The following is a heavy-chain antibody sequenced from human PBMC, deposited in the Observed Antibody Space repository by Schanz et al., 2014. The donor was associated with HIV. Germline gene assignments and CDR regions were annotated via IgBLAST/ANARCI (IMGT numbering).Heavy chain of an antibody. CDR2: MNNDVSSR. CDR3: ARRSSDGGYYDN. CDR1: GFTFSSYA. Sequence: EVQLLESGGGLVQPGGSLRLSCAASGFTFSSYAMSWVRQAPGKGLECVSRMNNDVSSRLYADSVKGRFTISRDNAKNTLYLQMNSLRDEDTAVYYCARRSSDGGYYDNWGQGTLVTVSS. V-gene: IGHV3-74*02. D-gene: IGHD2-15*01. J-gene: IGHJ4*02.